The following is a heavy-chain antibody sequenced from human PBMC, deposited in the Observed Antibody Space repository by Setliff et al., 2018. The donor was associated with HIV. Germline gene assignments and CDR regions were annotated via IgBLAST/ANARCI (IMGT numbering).Heavy chain of an antibody. CDR3: ARGARLLTGYADRWDYYYRRI. CDR1: GGSTTSGGYY. V-gene: IGHV4-39*01. D-gene: IGHD2-8*01. Sequence: PSETLSLTCSVSGGSTTSGGYYWSWIRQHPGKGLEYIGSIYYSGSTYYNPSLKSRVPISVDTSKNQFSLKLTSVTAADTAVYYCARGARLLTGYADRWDYYYRRIWGKGTTVTVSS. J-gene: IGHJ6*03. CDR2: IYYSGST.